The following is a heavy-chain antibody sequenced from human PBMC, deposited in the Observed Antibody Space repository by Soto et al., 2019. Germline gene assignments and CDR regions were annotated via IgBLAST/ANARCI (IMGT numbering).Heavy chain of an antibody. CDR1: GFIFSDYW. Sequence: EVQLVESGGGLVQPGGSLRLSCAASGFIFSDYWMAWVRQAPGKGLEWVANIKEDGSRKYYMESAKGRITISRDNAKNSLFLQMNGLGGEDPAVYSCVSFEAFAPWGRGTLATVSS. CDR3: VSFEAFAP. CDR2: IKEDGSRK. J-gene: IGHJ5*02. V-gene: IGHV3-7*01.